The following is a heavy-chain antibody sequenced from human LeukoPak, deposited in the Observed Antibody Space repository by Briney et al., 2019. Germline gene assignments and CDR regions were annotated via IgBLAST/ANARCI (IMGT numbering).Heavy chain of an antibody. V-gene: IGHV1-24*01. D-gene: IGHD1-26*01. J-gene: IGHJ3*02. CDR2: FDPEDGET. Sequence: GASVKVSCKVSGYTLTELSTHWVRQAPGKGLEWMGGFDPEDGETIYAQKFQGRVTMTEDTSTDTAYMELSSLRSEDTAVYYCATVSKVGARGGGAFDIWGQGTMVTVSS. CDR3: ATVSKVGARGGGAFDI. CDR1: GYTLTELS.